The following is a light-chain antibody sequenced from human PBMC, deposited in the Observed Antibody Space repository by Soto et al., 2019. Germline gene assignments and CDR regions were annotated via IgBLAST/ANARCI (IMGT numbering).Light chain of an antibody. V-gene: IGKV1-5*01. CDR1: QRISSW. Sequence: DIQMTQSPSTLSASVGDRVTITCRASQRISSWLAWYQQKPGKAPKLLIYDASSLESGVPSRFSGSGSGTEFTLTISSLKPDDFATYYCQQYNSYPWTFGQGTKVEIK. J-gene: IGKJ1*01. CDR2: DAS. CDR3: QQYNSYPWT.